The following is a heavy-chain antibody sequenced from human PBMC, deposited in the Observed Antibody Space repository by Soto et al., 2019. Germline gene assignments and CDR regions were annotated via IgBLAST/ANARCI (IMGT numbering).Heavy chain of an antibody. J-gene: IGHJ6*02. CDR3: ARVRRLYYGMDV. Sequence: SETLSLTCAVSGGSISSSNWWSWVRQPPWKGLEWIGEIYHSGSTNYNPSLKSRVTISVDKSKNQFSLKLSSVTAADTALYYCARVRRLYYGMDVWGQGTTVTVSS. D-gene: IGHD3-22*01. V-gene: IGHV4-4*02. CDR2: IYHSGST. CDR1: GGSISSSNW.